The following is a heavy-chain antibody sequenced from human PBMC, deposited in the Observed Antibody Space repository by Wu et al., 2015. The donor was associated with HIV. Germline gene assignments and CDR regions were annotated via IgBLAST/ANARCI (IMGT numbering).Heavy chain of an antibody. CDR3: ARDRCGRTSCHSGYAFDF. CDR2: INPSTGAS. D-gene: IGHD2-2*01. J-gene: IGHJ3*01. V-gene: IGHV1-2*02. Sequence: QVQLVQSGAEVKKPGASVMVSCKTSGYSFTAHYIHWVRQTPGHGLEWMGWINPSTGASNYAQRFQGRVTMTRQPSISTAYMELSRLTSDDTAVYYCARDRCGRTSCHSGYAFDFWGEGTVVIVSS. CDR1: GYSFTAHY.